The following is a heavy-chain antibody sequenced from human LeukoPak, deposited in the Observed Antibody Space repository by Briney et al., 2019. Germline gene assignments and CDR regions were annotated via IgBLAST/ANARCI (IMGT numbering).Heavy chain of an antibody. J-gene: IGHJ4*02. Sequence: GASVKVSCKASGYTFTSYDINWVRQATGQGLEWMGWMNPNSGNTGYAQKFQGRVTMTRNTSISTAYMELSSLRSEDTAVYYCAREYTAQATPFDYWGQGTLVTVSS. CDR2: MNPNSGNT. CDR3: AREYTAQATPFDY. CDR1: GYTFTSYD. V-gene: IGHV1-8*01. D-gene: IGHD5-18*01.